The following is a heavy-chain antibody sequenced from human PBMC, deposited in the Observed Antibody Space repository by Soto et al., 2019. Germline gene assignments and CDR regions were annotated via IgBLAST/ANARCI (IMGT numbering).Heavy chain of an antibody. Sequence: EVQLLESGGGLVQPGGSLRLSCAASGFVFNDYAISWVRQAPGKGLEWVSGISASGGRTYYADSVKGRLSVSRDNSNNTVFLQINRLRDEDTAMYYCARGSSTTPTSYGYLAYWGQGPLVTVSS. CDR1: GFVFNDYA. CDR2: ISASGGRT. V-gene: IGHV3-23*01. J-gene: IGHJ4*02. D-gene: IGHD4-17*01. CDR3: ARGSSTTPTSYGYLAY.